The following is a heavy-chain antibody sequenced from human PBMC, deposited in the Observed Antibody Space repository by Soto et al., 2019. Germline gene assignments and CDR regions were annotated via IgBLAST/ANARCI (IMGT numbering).Heavy chain of an antibody. CDR3: AKTPAALGYSYGYRDY. J-gene: IGHJ4*02. Sequence: PGGSLSLSCAASVFTFSSYSMSWVRQAPGKGLEWVSAISGSGGSTYYADSVKGRFTISRDNSKNTLYLQMNSLRAEDTAVYYCAKTPAALGYSYGYRDYWGQGTLVTVSS. CDR1: VFTFSSYS. V-gene: IGHV3-23*01. CDR2: ISGSGGST. D-gene: IGHD5-18*01.